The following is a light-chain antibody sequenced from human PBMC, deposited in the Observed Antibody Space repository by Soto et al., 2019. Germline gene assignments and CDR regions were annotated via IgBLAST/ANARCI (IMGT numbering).Light chain of an antibody. CDR3: SSYTSSNTYV. J-gene: IGLJ1*01. V-gene: IGLV2-14*01. Sequence: QSVLTQSAPVSGSPGQSITISCTGTSSDVGAYNYVSWYQQHPGEAPKLIIFDVSNRPSGISNRFSASKSGNTASLTISGLQVEDEADYYCSSYTSSNTYVFGSGTKVTVL. CDR2: DVS. CDR1: SSDVGAYNY.